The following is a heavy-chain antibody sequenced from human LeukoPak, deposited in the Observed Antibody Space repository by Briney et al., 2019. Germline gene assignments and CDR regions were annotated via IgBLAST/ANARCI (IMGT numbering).Heavy chain of an antibody. CDR1: GFTFSSYA. Sequence: GGSLRLSCAASGFTFSSYAMSWVRQAPGKGLEWVSAISGSGGSTYYADSMKGRFTISRDNSKNTLYLQMNSLRAEDTAVYYCAKVWVISYYGSGSSIDYWGQGTLVTVSS. CDR3: AKVWVISYYGSGSSIDY. J-gene: IGHJ4*02. V-gene: IGHV3-23*01. CDR2: ISGSGGST. D-gene: IGHD3-10*01.